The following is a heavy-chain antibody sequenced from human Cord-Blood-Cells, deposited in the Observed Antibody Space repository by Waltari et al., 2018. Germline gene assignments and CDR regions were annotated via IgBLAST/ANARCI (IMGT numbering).Heavy chain of an antibody. J-gene: IGHJ4*02. D-gene: IGHD2-21*02. V-gene: IGHV3-74*01. CDR2: INSDGSST. Sequence: ASGFTFSSYWMHWVRQAPGKGLVWVSRINSDGSSTSYADSVKGRFTISRDNAKNTLYLQMNSLRAEDTAVYYCAREHIVVVTAIDYWGQGTLVTVSS. CDR3: AREHIVVVTAIDY. CDR1: GFTFSSYW.